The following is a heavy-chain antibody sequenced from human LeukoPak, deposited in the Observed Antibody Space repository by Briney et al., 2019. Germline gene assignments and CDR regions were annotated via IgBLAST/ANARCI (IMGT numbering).Heavy chain of an antibody. J-gene: IGHJ4*02. CDR1: GFTLSNVW. D-gene: IGHD2-15*01. CDR2: IRSKSDGGTT. Sequence: GGSLRLSCAASGFTLSNVWMYWVRQAPGKGLEWVGRIRSKSDGGTTDYAAPVKGRFTISRDDSKNTLYLQINSLKTEDTAVYYCTPLIGYCSGGSCRGVDYWGQGTLVTVSS. CDR3: TPLIGYCSGGSCRGVDY. V-gene: IGHV3-15*01.